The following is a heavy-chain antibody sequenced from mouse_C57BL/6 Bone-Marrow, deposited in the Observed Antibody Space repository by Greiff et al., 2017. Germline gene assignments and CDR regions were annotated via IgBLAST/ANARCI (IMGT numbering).Heavy chain of an antibody. D-gene: IGHD1-1*01. V-gene: IGHV7-1*01. Sequence: VHLVESGGGLVQSGRSLRLSCATSGFTFSDFYMEWVRQAPGKGLEWIAASRNKANDYTTEYSASVKGRFIVSRDTSQSILYLQMNALRAEDTAIYYCARDAYGSRGFAYWGQGTLVTVSA. CDR2: SRNKANDYTT. CDR1: GFTFSDFY. J-gene: IGHJ3*01. CDR3: ARDAYGSRGFAY.